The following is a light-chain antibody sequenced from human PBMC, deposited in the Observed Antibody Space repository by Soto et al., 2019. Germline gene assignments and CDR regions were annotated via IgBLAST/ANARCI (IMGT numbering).Light chain of an antibody. CDR2: DVS. CDR1: SSDVGGYSY. J-gene: IGLJ1*01. CDR3: ASYTTSSTYV. Sequence: QSVLTQSASVSGSPGQSIAISCTGTSSDVGGYSYVSWYQQQPGKAPKLVISDVSNRPSGVSDRFSGSKSGNTASLTISGLKTEDEADYYCASYTTSSTYVFGTGTKLTVL. V-gene: IGLV2-14*01.